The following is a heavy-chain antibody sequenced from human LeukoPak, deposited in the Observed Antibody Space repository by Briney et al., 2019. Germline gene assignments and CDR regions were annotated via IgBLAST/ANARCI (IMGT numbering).Heavy chain of an antibody. Sequence: GGSLRLSCAGSGFSVSNYYMSWVRQAPGKGLEWVSLTLDSGETFYADSVKGRFTISRDNSRNTMYLQMTGLKVEDTGVYFCARDRAVTQDWVEFDPWGQGTLVTVSS. CDR3: ARDRAVTQDWVEFDP. J-gene: IGHJ5*02. CDR2: TLDSGET. D-gene: IGHD4-17*01. CDR1: GFSVSNYY. V-gene: IGHV3-66*03.